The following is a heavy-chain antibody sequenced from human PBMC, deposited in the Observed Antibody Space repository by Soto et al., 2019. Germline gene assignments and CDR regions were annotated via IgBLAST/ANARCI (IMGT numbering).Heavy chain of an antibody. J-gene: IGHJ4*02. V-gene: IGHV3-30*18. Sequence: QVQLVESGGGVVQPGRSLRLSCAASGFTFSSYGMHWVRQAPGKGLEWVAVISYDGSNKYYADSVKGRFTISRDNSKNKLYLQMNGLSAEDTAVYECAKDKVSGGVTATFDYWGQGTLVTVAS. CDR1: GFTFSSYG. CDR3: AKDKVSGGVTATFDY. D-gene: IGHD2-21*02. CDR2: ISYDGSNK.